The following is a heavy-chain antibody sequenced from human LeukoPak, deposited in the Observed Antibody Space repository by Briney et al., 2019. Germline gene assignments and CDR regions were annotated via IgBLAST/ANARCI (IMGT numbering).Heavy chain of an antibody. CDR3: ARDYGGNPGY. Sequence: GGSLRLSCAASGFTFSSFDMNWVRQAPGKGLEWVSYISSSGRSVYYADSVKGRFTISRDNAKNSLYLQMNSLRAEDTAVYYCARDYGGNPGYWGQGTLATVSS. CDR2: ISSSGRSV. J-gene: IGHJ4*02. V-gene: IGHV3-48*03. CDR1: GFTFSSFD. D-gene: IGHD4-23*01.